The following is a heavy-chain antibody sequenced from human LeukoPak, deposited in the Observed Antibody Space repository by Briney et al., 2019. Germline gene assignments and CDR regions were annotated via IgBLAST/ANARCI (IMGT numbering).Heavy chain of an antibody. CDR2: LYSGGST. Sequence: TGDSLRLSCAASGFTVSSNYMSWVRQAPGKGLEWVSLLYSGGSTYYADSVKGRFTISRDNSKNTFFLQMNSLRAEDTAVYFCARGLNPPRVEMAGTFDYWGQGTLVTVSS. J-gene: IGHJ4*02. CDR1: GFTVSSNY. V-gene: IGHV3-66*01. D-gene: IGHD6-19*01. CDR3: ARGLNPPRVEMAGTFDY.